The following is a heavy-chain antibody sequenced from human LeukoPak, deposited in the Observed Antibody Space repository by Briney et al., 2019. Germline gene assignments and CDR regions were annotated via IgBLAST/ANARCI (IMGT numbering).Heavy chain of an antibody. CDR3: ARDLVTVTKGFDI. V-gene: IGHV4-59*11. CDR2: ISYIGST. D-gene: IGHD4-17*01. Sequence: PSETLSLTCAVSDDSFSSHYWTWIRQPPGKGLEWIGYISYIGSTNYNPSLKSRVTISIDTSKNEFSLKLTSVTAADTAVYYCARDLVTVTKGFDIWGQGTMVIVSS. J-gene: IGHJ3*02. CDR1: DDSFSSHY.